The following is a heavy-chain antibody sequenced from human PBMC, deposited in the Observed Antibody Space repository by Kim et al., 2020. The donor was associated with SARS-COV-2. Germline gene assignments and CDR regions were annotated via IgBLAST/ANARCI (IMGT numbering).Heavy chain of an antibody. CDR2: ITGSGGST. CDR1: GFSFSVYA. CDR3: AKGSQLLSFCY. Sequence: GGSLRLSCAASGFSFSVYAMTWVRQAPEKGLEWVSTITGSGGSTYHADSVKGRFTISRDDSKNTLFLQMNSLRAEDTAIYYCAKGSQLLSFCYWGQGTLV. D-gene: IGHD2-2*01. J-gene: IGHJ4*02. V-gene: IGHV3-23*01.